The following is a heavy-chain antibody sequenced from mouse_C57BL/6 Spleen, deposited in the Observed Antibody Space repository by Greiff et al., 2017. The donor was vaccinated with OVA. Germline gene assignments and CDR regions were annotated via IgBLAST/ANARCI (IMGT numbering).Heavy chain of an antibody. CDR2: INPYNGGT. CDR3: ARERDFDY. Sequence: EVQGVESGPVLVKPGASVKMSCKASGYTFTDYYMNWVKQSHGKSLEWIGVINPYNGGTSYNQKFKGKATLTVDKSSSTAYMELNSLTSEDSAVYYCARERDFDYWGQGTTLTVSS. V-gene: IGHV1-19*01. CDR1: GYTFTDYY. J-gene: IGHJ2*01.